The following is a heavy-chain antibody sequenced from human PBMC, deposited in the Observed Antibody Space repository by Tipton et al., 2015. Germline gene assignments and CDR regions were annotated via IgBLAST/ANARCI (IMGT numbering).Heavy chain of an antibody. CDR2: ILTTSDTI. CDR3: ARPMYSSSWYQDPDFDN. Sequence: GSLRLSCVASGFTFSSYTMNWVRQAPGKGLEWVSYILTTSDTIHYADSVKGRFTISRDNSKQMLDLQMNSLRPDDTAVYYCARPMYSSSWYQDPDFDNWGQGTRVTVSS. D-gene: IGHD6-13*01. V-gene: IGHV3-48*04. CDR1: GFTFSSYT. J-gene: IGHJ4*02.